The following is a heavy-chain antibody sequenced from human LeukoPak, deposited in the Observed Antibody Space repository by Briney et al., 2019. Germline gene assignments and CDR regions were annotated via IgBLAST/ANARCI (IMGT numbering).Heavy chain of an antibody. CDR1: GFTFSSYW. CDR3: VRDGDTSGYTN. J-gene: IGHJ4*02. D-gene: IGHD3-22*01. CDR2: IKQDGSEK. V-gene: IGHV3-7*01. Sequence: PGGSLRLSCAASGFTFSSYWMHWVRQALGKGLEWVANIKQDGSEKYYVDSVKGRFTISRDNAKNSLYLQMNSLRAEDTAVYSCVRDGDTSGYTNWGQGTLVTVSS.